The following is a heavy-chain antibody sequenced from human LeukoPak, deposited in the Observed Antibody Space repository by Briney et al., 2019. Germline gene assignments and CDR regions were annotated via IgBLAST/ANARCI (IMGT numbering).Heavy chain of an antibody. V-gene: IGHV3-11*04. CDR1: GFTFSDYY. Sequence: PGGSLRLSCAASGFTFSDYYMSWIRQAPGKGLEWVSYISSSGSTIYYADSVKGRFTISRDNAKNSLYLQMNSLRAEDTAVYYCAKDTTYGDYDAFDIWGQGTMVTVSS. J-gene: IGHJ3*02. CDR3: AKDTTYGDYDAFDI. CDR2: ISSSGSTI. D-gene: IGHD4-17*01.